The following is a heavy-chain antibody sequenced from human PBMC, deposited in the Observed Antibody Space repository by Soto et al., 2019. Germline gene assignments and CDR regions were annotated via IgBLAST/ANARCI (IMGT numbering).Heavy chain of an antibody. CDR1: GYYFTTYG. J-gene: IGHJ4*02. CDR3: ARGRYGDY. V-gene: IGHV1-18*01. CDR2: ISAHNGNT. Sequence: QVHLVQSGAEVKKSGASVKVSCKGSGYYFTTYGITWVRQAPGQGLEWMAWISAHNGNTDYAQKLQGRVTVTRDTSTSTAYMELRSLRSDDTAVYYCARGRYGDYWGQGALVTVSS. D-gene: IGHD1-1*01.